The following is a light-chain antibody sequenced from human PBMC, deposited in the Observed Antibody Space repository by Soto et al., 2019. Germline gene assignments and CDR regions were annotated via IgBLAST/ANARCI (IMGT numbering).Light chain of an antibody. CDR2: DAS. Sequence: VVLTQSPATLSLSPGERATLSCRASLSVSSYLAWYQQKPGQAPRLLIYDASYRATGIPARFIGSGSGTDFTLTISSLEPEDFATYYCQQYNSYPYTFGQGTKLEIK. CDR3: QQYNSYPYT. CDR1: LSVSSY. V-gene: IGKV3-11*01. J-gene: IGKJ2*01.